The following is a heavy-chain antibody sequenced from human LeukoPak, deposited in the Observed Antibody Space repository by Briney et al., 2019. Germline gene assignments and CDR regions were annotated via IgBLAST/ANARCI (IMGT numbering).Heavy chain of an antibody. V-gene: IGHV3-23*01. Sequence: GGSLRLSCAASGFTFISYAMSWVRQAPGKGLEWVSVISGNGGRTHYADSAKGRFTISRDNSKNTLYLQMSSLRAEDTAVYYCAKESPVFDYGGQGTLVTVSS. CDR1: GFTFISYA. CDR2: ISGNGGRT. CDR3: AKESPVFDY. J-gene: IGHJ4*02.